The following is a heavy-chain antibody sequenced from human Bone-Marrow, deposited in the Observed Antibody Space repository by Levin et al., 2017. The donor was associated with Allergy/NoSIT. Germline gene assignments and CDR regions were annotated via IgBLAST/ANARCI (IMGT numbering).Heavy chain of an antibody. Sequence: SETLSLTCAVDGGSFTGYFWTWIRQPPGKGLEWIGEINHSGSTKYNPSLTSRVTISVDTSKKEFSLNLSSVTAADTAVFYCARGGRWSFSYYFDSWGQGTRVTVSS. CDR3: ARGGRWSFSYYFDS. J-gene: IGHJ4*02. V-gene: IGHV4-34*01. D-gene: IGHD3-10*01. CDR1: GGSFTGYF. CDR2: INHSGST.